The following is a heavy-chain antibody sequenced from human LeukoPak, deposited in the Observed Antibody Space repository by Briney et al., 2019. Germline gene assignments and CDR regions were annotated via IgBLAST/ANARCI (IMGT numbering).Heavy chain of an antibody. CDR2: IYTSGST. V-gene: IGHV4-4*07. D-gene: IGHD3-10*01. CDR3: ARDRYGSGSYKTNWFDP. J-gene: IGHJ5*02. Sequence: PSETLSLTCTVSGDSISNYYWSWIRQPAGKGLEWIGRIYTSGSTNYNPSLKSRVTMSVDTSKNQFSLKLSSVTAADTAVYYCARDRYGSGSYKTNWFDPWGQGTLVTVSS. CDR1: GDSISNYY.